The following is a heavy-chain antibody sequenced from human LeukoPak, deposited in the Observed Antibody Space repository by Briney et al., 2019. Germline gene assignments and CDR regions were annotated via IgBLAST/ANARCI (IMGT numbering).Heavy chain of an antibody. D-gene: IGHD1-26*01. V-gene: IGHV4-34*01. CDR3: ARLALQEVGATQTYYLDY. CDR2: INHSGST. CDR1: GGSFSGYY. J-gene: IGHJ4*02. Sequence: SETLSLTCAVYGGSFSGYYWSWIRQPPGKGLEWIGEINHSGSTNYNPSLKSRVTISVDTSKIQFSLKLISVTAADTAVYYCARLALQEVGATQTYYLDYWGQGTLVTVSS.